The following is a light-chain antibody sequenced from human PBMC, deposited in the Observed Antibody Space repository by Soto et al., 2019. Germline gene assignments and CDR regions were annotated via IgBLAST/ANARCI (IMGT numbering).Light chain of an antibody. Sequence: QSVLTQPPSVSAAPGQKVTISCSGSSSNIGNNYVPWYQQLPGTAPKLLIFENNKRPSGIPDRFSASKSGTSATLAITGLQTGDAADYYCGTRDNSLSLPYVFGTGTKVTVL. CDR1: SSNIGNNY. V-gene: IGLV1-51*02. J-gene: IGLJ1*01. CDR3: GTRDNSLSLPYV. CDR2: ENN.